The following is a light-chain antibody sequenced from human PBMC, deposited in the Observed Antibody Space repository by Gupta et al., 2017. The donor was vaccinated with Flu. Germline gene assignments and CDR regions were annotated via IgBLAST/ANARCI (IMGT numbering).Light chain of an antibody. CDR2: GVS. Sequence: SALTQPASVSGSPGQSITIPCTGTSSDIGAYSAVSWFQQHPGKAPKLIICGVSHRPSGISNRFSGSKSGNTASLTISGLQAEDEADYYCNSYTNINTRVFGTGTRVTVL. CDR1: SSDIGAYSA. J-gene: IGLJ1*01. CDR3: NSYTNINTRV. V-gene: IGLV2-14*01.